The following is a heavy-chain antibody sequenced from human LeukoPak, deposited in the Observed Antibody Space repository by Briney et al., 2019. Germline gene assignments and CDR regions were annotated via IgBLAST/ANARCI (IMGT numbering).Heavy chain of an antibody. CDR3: ATATISPDYHYMDV. V-gene: IGHV1-24*01. Sequence: ASVKVSCKVSGYTLTELSMHWVRQAPGKGLGWMGGFDPEEGETIYAQKFQGRVTMTEDTSTDTPYMELSSLRSEDTAVYYCATATISPDYHYMDVWGKGTTVTVSS. D-gene: IGHD5-12*01. CDR2: FDPEEGET. J-gene: IGHJ6*03. CDR1: GYTLTELS.